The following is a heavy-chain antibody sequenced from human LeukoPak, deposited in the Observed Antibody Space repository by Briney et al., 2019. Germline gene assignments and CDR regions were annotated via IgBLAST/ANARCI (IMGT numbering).Heavy chain of an antibody. Sequence: GGSLRLSCAASGFNFNIYGMHWVRQAPGKGLEWVAFIHYDGSKKDYADSVKGRFTISRDNAKNSLYLQMNSLRAEDTAVYYCARANGRYCSGGSCYSFDYWGQGTLVAVSS. V-gene: IGHV3-30*02. CDR1: GFNFNIYG. CDR2: IHYDGSKK. CDR3: ARANGRYCSGGSCYSFDY. J-gene: IGHJ4*02. D-gene: IGHD2-15*01.